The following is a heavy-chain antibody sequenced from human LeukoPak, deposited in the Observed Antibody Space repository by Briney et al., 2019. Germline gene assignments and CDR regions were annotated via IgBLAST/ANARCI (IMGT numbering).Heavy chain of an antibody. CDR3: ARHDYDSSGYRRDYYFDQ. CDR1: GGSVSSTNYY. J-gene: IGHJ4*02. CDR2: IYYSGYT. Sequence: SETLSLTCTVCGGSVSSTNYYWGWMRQPPGKGLEWIGSIYYSGYTYYNPSLKSRLTMSVDTSKNQFSLKLSSVTAADTAVYYCARHDYDSSGYRRDYYFDQWGQGTLVTVSS. V-gene: IGHV4-39*01. D-gene: IGHD3-22*01.